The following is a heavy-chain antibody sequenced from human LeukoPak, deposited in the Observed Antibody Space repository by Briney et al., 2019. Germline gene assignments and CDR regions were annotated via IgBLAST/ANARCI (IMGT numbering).Heavy chain of an antibody. CDR3: ARAAPGDWRGGSGSSEYNWFDA. CDR1: GYTFTSYA. J-gene: IGHJ5*02. Sequence: ASVKVSCKASGYTFTSYAMNWVRQAPGQRLEWMGWINAGNGNTKYSQKFQGRVTITRDTSASTAYMELSSVRSEETAVYYCARAAPGDWRGGSGSSEYNWFDAWGQGTLVTVSS. D-gene: IGHD2-15*01. CDR2: INAGNGNT. V-gene: IGHV1-3*01.